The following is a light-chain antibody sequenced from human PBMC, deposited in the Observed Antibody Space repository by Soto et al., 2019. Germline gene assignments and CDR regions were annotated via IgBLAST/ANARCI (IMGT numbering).Light chain of an antibody. CDR1: QAIGNS. V-gene: IGKV1-27*01. CDR2: TAS. CDR3: QQYNNWPPIA. Sequence: DIPMTQSPSSLSASVGYRFTITCLASQAIGNSLAWYQQKPGKVPTLLIHTASTLQSGVPSRFSGSGSETEFTLTISSLQSEDFAVYYCQQYNNWPPIAFGQGTRLAIK. J-gene: IGKJ5*01.